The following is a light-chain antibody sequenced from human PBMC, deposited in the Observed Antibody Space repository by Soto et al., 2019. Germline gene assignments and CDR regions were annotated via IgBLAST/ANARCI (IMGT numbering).Light chain of an antibody. Sequence: QSALTQPPSASGSPGQSVTISCTGTSSDVGNYNYVSWYQQHPGKAPKLMIYEVDKRPSGVPNRFSGSKSANTASLTVSGLQAEDEADYYCSSYAGSDNLRLFGGGTQLTVL. V-gene: IGLV2-8*01. CDR3: SSYAGSDNLRL. CDR1: SSDVGNYNY. CDR2: EVD. J-gene: IGLJ2*01.